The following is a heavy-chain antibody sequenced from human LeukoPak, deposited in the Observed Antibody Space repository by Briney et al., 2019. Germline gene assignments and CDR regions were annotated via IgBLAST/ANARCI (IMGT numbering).Heavy chain of an antibody. J-gene: IGHJ4*02. V-gene: IGHV4-59*02. CDR3: ARGYCRDDICQVFPY. D-gene: IGHD2-21*02. CDR2: MSYSGRT. CDR1: GGSVSSYY. Sequence: SETLSLTCTVSGGSVSSYYWSWIRQTPDKGLEWIGYMSYSGRTDYGPSLKSRVTMSVDTSKNQFSLKMSYVTAADTGVYYCARGYCRDDICQVFPYWGQGTLVTVSS.